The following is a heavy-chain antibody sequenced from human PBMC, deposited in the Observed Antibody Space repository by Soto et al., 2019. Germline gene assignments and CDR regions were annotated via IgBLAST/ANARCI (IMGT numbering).Heavy chain of an antibody. CDR3: ARRFNDCNTYFDY. Sequence: EGCLRLSCAASGLSVTDHYMTWVRQAPGNGLEWVSALYTGGSAYYGDSVKERFTISRDSSTNTLYLPLNSLHVGDTAFYLCARRFNDCNTYFDYWTEGILVTVS. CDR2: LYTGGSA. D-gene: IGHD2-21*02. V-gene: IGHV3-53*01. J-gene: IGHJ4*02. CDR1: GLSVTDHY.